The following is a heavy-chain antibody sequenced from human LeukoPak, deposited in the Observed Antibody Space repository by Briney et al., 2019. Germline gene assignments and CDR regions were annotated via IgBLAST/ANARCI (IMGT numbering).Heavy chain of an antibody. D-gene: IGHD6-13*01. Sequence: ASVKVSCKASGYTFTGYYMHWVRPAPGQGLEWMGWINPNSGGTNYAQKFQGWVTMTRDTSISTAYMELSRLRSDDTAVYYCARDANGIAAAGPWGGMDDWGQGTTVTVSS. J-gene: IGHJ6*02. V-gene: IGHV1-2*04. CDR3: ARDANGIAAAGPWGGMDD. CDR2: INPNSGGT. CDR1: GYTFTGYY.